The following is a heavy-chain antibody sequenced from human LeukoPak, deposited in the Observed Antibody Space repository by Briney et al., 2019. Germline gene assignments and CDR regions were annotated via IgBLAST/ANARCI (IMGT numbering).Heavy chain of an antibody. CDR1: GFTFSSYW. Sequence: GGSLRLSCAASGFTFSSYWMSWVRQAPGKGLEGVANIKQEGSEKYYVDSVKGRFSISRDNAKNSLYLQMNSLRAEDTAVYYCARDRARYFDWFPGLDAFDIWGQGTMVTVSS. CDR3: ARDRARYFDWFPGLDAFDI. CDR2: IKQEGSEK. D-gene: IGHD3-9*01. V-gene: IGHV3-7*01. J-gene: IGHJ3*02.